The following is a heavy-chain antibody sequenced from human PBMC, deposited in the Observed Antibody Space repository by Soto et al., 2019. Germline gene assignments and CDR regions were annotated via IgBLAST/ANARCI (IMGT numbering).Heavy chain of an antibody. V-gene: IGHV4-31*03. Sequence: PSETLSLTCTVSGGSISSGGYYWSWIRKHPGKGLEWIGYIYYSGSTYYNPSLKSRVTISVDTSKNQFSLKLSSVTAADTAVYYCARDSRHYDFWSGYYNYYYYMDVWGKGTTVTVSS. D-gene: IGHD3-3*01. CDR1: GGSISSGGYY. CDR3: ARDSRHYDFWSGYYNYYYYMDV. J-gene: IGHJ6*03. CDR2: IYYSGST.